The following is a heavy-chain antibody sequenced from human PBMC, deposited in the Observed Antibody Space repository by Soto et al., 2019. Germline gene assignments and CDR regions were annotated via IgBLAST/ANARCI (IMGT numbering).Heavy chain of an antibody. J-gene: IGHJ4*02. CDR1: GDTFSTYT. Sequence: SVKVSCKASGDTFSTYTITWMRQAPGQGLEWMGGINPRDAKSNYAQKFQGRVTMTEDTSTDTAYMELSSLRSEDTAVYYCARAPYGSGSYSSDYFDYWGQGTLVTVSS. CDR3: ARAPYGSGSYSSDYFDY. CDR2: INPRDAKS. D-gene: IGHD3-10*01. V-gene: IGHV1-69*10.